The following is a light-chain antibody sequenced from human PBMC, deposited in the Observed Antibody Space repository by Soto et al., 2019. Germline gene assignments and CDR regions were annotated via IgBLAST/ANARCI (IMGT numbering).Light chain of an antibody. V-gene: IGLV4-69*01. Sequence: QLVLTQSPSASASLGASVNLTCTLSSGHSSYAIAWHQQQPEKGPRYLMKLNSDGSHYKGDGIPDRFSGSSSGAERYLIISSLQSEDEADYYCQTWGTGIQVFGGGTKLTVL. J-gene: IGLJ2*01. CDR3: QTWGTGIQV. CDR2: LNSDGSH. CDR1: SGHSSYA.